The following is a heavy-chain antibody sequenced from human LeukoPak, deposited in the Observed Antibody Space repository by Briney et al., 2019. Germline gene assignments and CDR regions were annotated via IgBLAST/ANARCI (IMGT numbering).Heavy chain of an antibody. CDR1: GGSISSGDYY. CDR2: INYSGST. Sequence: PSETLSLTCTVSGGSISSGDYYWSWIRQPPGKGLEGIGNINYSGSTYYNPSLKSRVTISVDTSKNQFSLKLSSVTAADTAVYYCARGLYYGSGRYYRLKKYNWFDPWGQGTLVTVSS. J-gene: IGHJ5*02. V-gene: IGHV4-30-4*01. D-gene: IGHD3-10*01. CDR3: ARGLYYGSGRYYRLKKYNWFDP.